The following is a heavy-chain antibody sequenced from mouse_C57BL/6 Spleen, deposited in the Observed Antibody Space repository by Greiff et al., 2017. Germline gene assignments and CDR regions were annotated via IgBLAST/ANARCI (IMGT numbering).Heavy chain of an antibody. V-gene: IGHV1-15*01. CDR3: TRRAYDGYPYWDFDG. D-gene: IGHD2-3*01. CDR2: IDPETGGN. CDR1: GYTFTDYE. J-gene: IGHJ1*03. Sequence: VQLQQSGAELVRPGASVTLSCKASGYTFTDYEMHWVKQTPVHGLEWIGTIDPETGGNASNQKFKGKAILTADTSSSTAYRELRSLTSEDTAFDSCTRRAYDGYPYWDFDGWGTGTTVTVSS.